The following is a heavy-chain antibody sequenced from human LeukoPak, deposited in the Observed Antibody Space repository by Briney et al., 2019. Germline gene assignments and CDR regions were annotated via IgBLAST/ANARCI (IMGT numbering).Heavy chain of an antibody. CDR2: ISWNSGST. CDR3: AKDRQAVAGTRRAFDI. J-gene: IGHJ3*02. Sequence: GRSLRLSCAASGFTFDDYAMHWVRQAPGKGLEWVSGISWNSGSTGYADSVKGRFTISRDNAKNSLYLQMNSLRAEDMALYYCAKDRQAVAGTRRAFDIWGQGTMVTVSS. CDR1: GFTFDDYA. V-gene: IGHV3-9*03. D-gene: IGHD6-19*01.